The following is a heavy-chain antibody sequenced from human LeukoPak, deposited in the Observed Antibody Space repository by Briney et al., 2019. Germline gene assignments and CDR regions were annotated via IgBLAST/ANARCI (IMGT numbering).Heavy chain of an antibody. V-gene: IGHV4-59*05. D-gene: IGHD3-22*01. Sequence: KPSETLSLTCTISGGSISSYYWSWIRQPAGKGLEWIGSIYYSGSTYYNPSLKSRVTISVDTSKNQFSLKLSSVTAADTAVYYCARGSGYDSSGYYPNDAFDIWGQGTMVAVSS. CDR3: ARGSGYDSSGYYPNDAFDI. J-gene: IGHJ3*02. CDR1: GGSISSYY. CDR2: IYYSGST.